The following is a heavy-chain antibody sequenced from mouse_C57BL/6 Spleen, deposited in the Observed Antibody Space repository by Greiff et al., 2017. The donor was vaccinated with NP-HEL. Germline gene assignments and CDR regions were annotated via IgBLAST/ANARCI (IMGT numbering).Heavy chain of an antibody. CDR1: GFSLTSYA. Sequence: QVQLQQSGPGLVAPSQSLSITCTVSGFSLTSYAISWVRQPPGKGLEWLGVIWTGGGTNYNSALKSRLSISKDNSKSQVFLKMNSLQTDDTARYYCARNLYYDYDGAWFAYWGQGTLVTVSA. J-gene: IGHJ3*01. CDR3: ARNLYYDYDGAWFAY. D-gene: IGHD2-4*01. V-gene: IGHV2-9-1*01. CDR2: IWTGGGT.